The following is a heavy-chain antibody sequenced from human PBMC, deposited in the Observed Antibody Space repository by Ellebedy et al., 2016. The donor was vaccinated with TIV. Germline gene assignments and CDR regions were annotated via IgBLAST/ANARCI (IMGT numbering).Heavy chain of an antibody. CDR1: GFTFSTYW. J-gene: IGHJ4*02. CDR3: ARLGVIAAAGASDY. CDR2: ISYSGDLM. Sequence: PGGSLRLSCAASGFTFSTYWMHWVRQAPGKGPEWVSYISYSGDLMYYADSVKGRFTTSRDNAGNSLYLQMNSLRAEDTAVYYCARLGVIAAAGASDYWGQGTLVIVSS. D-gene: IGHD6-13*01. V-gene: IGHV3-11*01.